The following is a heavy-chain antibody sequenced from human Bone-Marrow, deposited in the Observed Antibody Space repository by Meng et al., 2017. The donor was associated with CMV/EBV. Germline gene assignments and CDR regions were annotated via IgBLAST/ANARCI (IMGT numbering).Heavy chain of an antibody. V-gene: IGHV3-30*02. D-gene: IGHD3-10*01. CDR1: GYTFTGYY. Sequence: SCKASGYTFTGYYMHWVRQAPGKGLEWVAFIRYDGSNKYYADSVKGRFTISRDNSKNTLYLQMNSLRAEDTAVYYCAKDIGGWFDPWGQGTLVTVSS. J-gene: IGHJ5*02. CDR2: IRYDGSNK. CDR3: AKDIGGWFDP.